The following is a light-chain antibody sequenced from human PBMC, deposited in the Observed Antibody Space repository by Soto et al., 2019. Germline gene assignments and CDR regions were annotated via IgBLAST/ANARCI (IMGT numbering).Light chain of an antibody. Sequence: IVLTQSPGTLSLSPGERATLSCRASQSVSSTYIAWYQQNPGQAPWLLIYGASSRATGIPDRFSGSGSGTDFTLTISRLEPEDFVVYFCQQYGRSPPFTFGQGTKVEIK. V-gene: IGKV3-20*01. J-gene: IGKJ2*01. CDR1: QSVSSTY. CDR2: GAS. CDR3: QQYGRSPPFT.